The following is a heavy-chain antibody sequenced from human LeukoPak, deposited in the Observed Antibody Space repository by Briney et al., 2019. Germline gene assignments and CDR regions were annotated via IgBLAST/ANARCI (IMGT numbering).Heavy chain of an antibody. Sequence: ASVKVSCKASGYTFTSYYMHWVRQAPGQGLELMGIINPSGGSTSYAQKFQGRVTMTRDTSTSTVYMELSSLRSEDTAVYYCARARSSVTTVTTPGYWGQGTLVTVSS. D-gene: IGHD4-17*01. CDR3: ARARSSVTTVTTPGY. CDR1: GYTFTSYY. V-gene: IGHV1-46*01. CDR2: INPSGGST. J-gene: IGHJ4*02.